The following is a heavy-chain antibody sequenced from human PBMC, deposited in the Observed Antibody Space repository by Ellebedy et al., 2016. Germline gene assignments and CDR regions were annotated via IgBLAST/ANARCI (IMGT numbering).Heavy chain of an antibody. V-gene: IGHV3-66*02. CDR1: GFTVSSNY. J-gene: IGHJ6*03. CDR2: IYSGGST. CDR3: AKETGSYYYYMDV. D-gene: IGHD1-26*01. Sequence: GESLKISXAASGFTVSSNYMSWVRQAPGKGLEWVSVIYSGGSTYYADSVKGRFTISRDNSKNTLYLQMNSLRAEDTAVYYCAKETGSYYYYMDVWGKGTTVTVSS.